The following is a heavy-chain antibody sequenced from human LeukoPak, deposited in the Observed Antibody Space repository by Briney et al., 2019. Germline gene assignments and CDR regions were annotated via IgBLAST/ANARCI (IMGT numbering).Heavy chain of an antibody. CDR3: ANGRDYGDLGKFDY. J-gene: IGHJ4*02. V-gene: IGHV3-23*01. CDR1: GFTFRNYA. Sequence: GGSLRLSCAASGFTFRNYAMSWVRQAPERGLEWVSAISDSAAGAYYADSVKGRFTISRDNSKNTLYLQMNSLRAEDTAVYYCANGRDYGDLGKFDYWGQGTRVTVSS. CDR2: ISDSAAGA. D-gene: IGHD4-17*01.